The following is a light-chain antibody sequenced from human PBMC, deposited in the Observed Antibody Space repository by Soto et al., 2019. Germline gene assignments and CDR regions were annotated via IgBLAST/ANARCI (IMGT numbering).Light chain of an antibody. V-gene: IGKV3-11*01. J-gene: IGKJ3*01. Sequence: EIVMTQSPATLSVSPGATANFSCRASQSVSSNLAWYQQKPGQAPRLLIYDGSHRATGIPARFSGSGSGTDFTLTISGLEPEDFAVYYCQQRSNWLISFGPGTKVDIK. CDR3: QQRSNWLIS. CDR1: QSVSSN. CDR2: DGS.